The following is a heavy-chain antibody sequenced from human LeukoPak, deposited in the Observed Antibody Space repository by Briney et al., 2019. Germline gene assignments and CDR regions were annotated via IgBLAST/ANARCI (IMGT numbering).Heavy chain of an antibody. CDR3: ARDRSTAMAGSEDYYFDY. V-gene: IGHV3-48*01. CDR2: ISSSSSTI. Sequence: PGGSLRLSCAASGFTFSSYSMNWVRQAPGKGLEWVSYISSSSSTIYYADSVKGRFTIFRDNSKNSLYLQMNSLRAEDTAVYYCARDRSTAMAGSEDYYFDYWGQGTLVTVSS. CDR1: GFTFSSYS. D-gene: IGHD5-18*01. J-gene: IGHJ4*02.